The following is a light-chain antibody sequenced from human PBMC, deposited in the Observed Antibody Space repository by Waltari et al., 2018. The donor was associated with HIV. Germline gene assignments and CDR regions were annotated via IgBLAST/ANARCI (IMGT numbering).Light chain of an antibody. J-gene: IGLJ3*02. CDR3: SSFTTSGTWV. Sequence: QSALTQPPSVSGSPGQSLAISCTGTSSNVGRYDRVPWYHQSPGPSPKLIVYEVSNRPAGVPGRFSGSKSGNTASLTISGLQPEDEADYYCSSFTTSGTWVFGGGTKLTVL. V-gene: IGLV2-18*02. CDR1: SSNVGRYDR. CDR2: EVS.